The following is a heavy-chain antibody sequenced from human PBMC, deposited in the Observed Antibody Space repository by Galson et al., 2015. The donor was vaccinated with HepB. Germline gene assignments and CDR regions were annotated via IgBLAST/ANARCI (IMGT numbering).Heavy chain of an antibody. CDR2: IYHSGST. J-gene: IGHJ6*03. Sequence: ETLSLTFTVSGGSISSYYWNWIRQPPGKGLEWIGYIYHSGSTYYNPSLKSRVTISVDRSKNQFSLKLSSVTAADTAVYYCARVALDDFWSNYMDVWGKGTTVTVSS. D-gene: IGHD3-3*01. CDR1: GGSISSYY. CDR3: ARVALDDFWSNYMDV. V-gene: IGHV4-59*01.